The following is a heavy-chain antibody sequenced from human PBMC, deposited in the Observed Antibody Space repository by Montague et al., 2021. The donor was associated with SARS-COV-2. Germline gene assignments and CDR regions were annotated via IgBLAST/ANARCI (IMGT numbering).Heavy chain of an antibody. V-gene: IGHV4-34*01. J-gene: IGHJ6*03. D-gene: IGHD2-2*02. CDR2: INHGGST. CDR3: ARLGEGVVPAPILGVGPYYSYYYMDV. CDR1: GGSFSGYY. Sequence: SETLSLTCAVHGGSFSGYYWKWIRQPPGKGLEWIGEINHGGSTNYNPSLKSRVTISADTSKNQFSLKLTSVAAADTAVYYCARLGEGVVPAPILGVGPYYSYYYMDVWGKGTTVTVSS.